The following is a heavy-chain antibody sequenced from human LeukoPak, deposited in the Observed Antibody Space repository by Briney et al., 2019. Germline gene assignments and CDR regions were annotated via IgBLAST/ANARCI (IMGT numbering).Heavy chain of an antibody. V-gene: IGHV3-23*01. J-gene: IGHJ4*02. CDR3: AKETPNYSSVDY. CDR1: GFTFSSYA. Sequence: QPGGSLRLSRAASGFTFSSYAMSWVRQAPGKGLEWVSSITVSAGSTYYADSVKGRFTISRDNSKNTLYLQTNTLKAEDTAVYYCAKETPNYSSVDYWGQGTLVTVSS. CDR2: ITVSAGST. D-gene: IGHD6-19*01.